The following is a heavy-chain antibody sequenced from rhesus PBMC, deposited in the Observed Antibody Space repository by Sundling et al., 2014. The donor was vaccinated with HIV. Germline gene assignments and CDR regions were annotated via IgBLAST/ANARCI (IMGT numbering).Heavy chain of an antibody. CDR1: GFTFDSYT. V-gene: IGHV1-198*02. D-gene: IGHD4-4*01. CDR2: IIPLVGIT. J-gene: IGHJ6*01. Sequence: QVQLVQSGAEVKKPGASVKVSCKASGFTFDSYTINWVRQAPGQGLEWMGVIIPLVGITHYAEKFQGRVTITADTSTSTADMELSSLRSEDTAVYYCARSMVATPGHGLDSWGQGVVVTVSS. CDR3: ARSMVATPGHGLDS.